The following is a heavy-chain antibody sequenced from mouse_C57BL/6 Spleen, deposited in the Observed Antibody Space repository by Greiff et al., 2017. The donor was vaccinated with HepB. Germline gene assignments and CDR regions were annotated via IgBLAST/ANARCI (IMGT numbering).Heavy chain of an antibody. CDR2: IDPNSGGT. J-gene: IGHJ2*01. Sequence: QVHVKQPGAELVKPGASVKLSCKASGYTFTSYWMHWVKQRPGRGLEWIGRIDPNSGGTKYNEKFKSKATLTVDKPSSTAYMQLSSLTSEDSAVYYCEGSGQLKVYFDYWGQGTTLTVSS. D-gene: IGHD3-1*01. CDR3: EGSGQLKVYFDY. CDR1: GYTFTSYW. V-gene: IGHV1-72*01.